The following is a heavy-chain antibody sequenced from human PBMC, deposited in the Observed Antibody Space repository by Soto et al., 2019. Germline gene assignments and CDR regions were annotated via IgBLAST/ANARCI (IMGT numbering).Heavy chain of an antibody. CDR2: ISYDGSNK. CDR3: AKDQDDFWSGSPRPFDY. D-gene: IGHD3-3*01. V-gene: IGHV3-30*18. CDR1: GFTFSSYG. J-gene: IGHJ4*02. Sequence: GGSLRLSCAASGFTFSSYGMHWVRQAPGKGLEWVAVISYDGSNKYYADSVKGRFTISRDNSKNTLYLQMNSLRAEDTAVYYCAKDQDDFWSGSPRPFDYWGQGTLVTVSS.